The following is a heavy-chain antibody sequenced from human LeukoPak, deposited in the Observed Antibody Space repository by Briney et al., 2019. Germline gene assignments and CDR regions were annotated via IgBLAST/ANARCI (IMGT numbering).Heavy chain of an antibody. CDR1: GFTFSNYA. J-gene: IGHJ3*02. V-gene: IGHV3-23*01. Sequence: GGSLRLSCAASGFTFSNYAMTWVRQAPGKGLEWVSSITASGNGPYYADSVKGRFTISRDNLKDTLSLQMNSLRAEETAVYYCARASPYSGTPWGVFDMWGPGTMVTVSS. D-gene: IGHD1-26*01. CDR3: ARASPYSGTPWGVFDM. CDR2: ITASGNGP.